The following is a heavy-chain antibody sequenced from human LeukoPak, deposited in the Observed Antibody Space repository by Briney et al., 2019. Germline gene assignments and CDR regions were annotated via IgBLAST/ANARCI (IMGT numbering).Heavy chain of an antibody. CDR3: ASGMEMATTYGGPRYGMDV. V-gene: IGHV4-34*01. D-gene: IGHD5-24*01. Sequence: PSETLSLTCTVSGGSMSDYYWSWIRQPPGKGLEWIGEINHSGSTNYNPSLKSRVTISVDTSKNQFSLKLSSVTAADTAVYYCASGMEMATTYGGPRYGMDVWGQGTTVTVSS. J-gene: IGHJ6*02. CDR1: GGSMSDYY. CDR2: INHSGST.